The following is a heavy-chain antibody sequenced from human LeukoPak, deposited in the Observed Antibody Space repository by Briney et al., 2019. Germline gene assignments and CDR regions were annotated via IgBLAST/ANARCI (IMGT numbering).Heavy chain of an antibody. V-gene: IGHV3-30*18. CDR1: GFTFSSYD. D-gene: IGHD4-23*01. Sequence: AGGSLRLSCAASGFTFSSYDMYWVRQAPGKGLEWVAAISYDGSDKYYADSVKGRFTISRDNSKNTLYLQMSSLRPEDTAVYCCAKSTVALDYWGQGTLVTVSS. CDR2: ISYDGSDK. J-gene: IGHJ4*02. CDR3: AKSTVALDY.